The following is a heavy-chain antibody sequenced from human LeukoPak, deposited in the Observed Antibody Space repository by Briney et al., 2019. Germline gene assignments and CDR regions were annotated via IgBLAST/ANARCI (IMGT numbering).Heavy chain of an antibody. CDR3: ARAEPGDYDFWSGLDY. D-gene: IGHD3-3*01. V-gene: IGHV1-69*01. CDR1: GGTFSSYA. J-gene: IGHJ4*02. Sequence: SVKVSCKASGGTFSSYAISWVRQAPGQGLEWMGGIIPIFGTANYAQKFQGRVTITADESTSTAYMELSSLRSEDTAVYYCARAEPGDYDFWSGLDYWGQGTLVTVSS. CDR2: IIPIFGTA.